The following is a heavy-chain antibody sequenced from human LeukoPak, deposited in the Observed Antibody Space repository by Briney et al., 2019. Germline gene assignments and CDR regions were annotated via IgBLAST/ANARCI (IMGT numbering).Heavy chain of an antibody. CDR2: VSDSGGST. V-gene: IGHV3-23*01. Sequence: GSLRLSCAASGFTFSNYAMSWVRQAPGKGPEWVSSVSDSGGSTYYADSVRGRFTISRDNSKNTAYLQMNSLKTEDTAVYYCTRHEDLPYCGGDCYSPHSWGQGTLVTVSS. D-gene: IGHD2-21*02. CDR1: GFTFSNYA. CDR3: TRHEDLPYCGGDCYSPHS. J-gene: IGHJ4*02.